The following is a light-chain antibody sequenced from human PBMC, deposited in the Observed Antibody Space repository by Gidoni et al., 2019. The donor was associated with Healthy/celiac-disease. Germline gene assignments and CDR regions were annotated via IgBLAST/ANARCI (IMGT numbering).Light chain of an antibody. CDR1: KLGDKY. J-gene: IGLJ2*01. CDR2: QDS. V-gene: IGLV3-1*01. CDR3: QAWDSSHVV. Sequence: SYELTQPPSVSVSPGQTANITCPGDKLGDKYACWYQQKPGQSPVLVIYQDSKRPSGIPERFSGSNSGNTATLTISGTQAMDEADYYCQAWDSSHVVFGGGTKLSVL.